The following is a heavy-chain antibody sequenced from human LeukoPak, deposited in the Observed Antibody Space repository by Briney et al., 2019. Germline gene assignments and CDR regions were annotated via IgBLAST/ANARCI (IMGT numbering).Heavy chain of an antibody. CDR3: ARGGGIAGNFDY. J-gene: IGHJ4*02. Sequence: GGSLRLSCAASGFTFSSHAMHWVRQAPGKGLEWVAFIRYDGINKYYADSVKGRFTISRDNSKNTLYLQMNSLRAEDTAVYYCARGGGIAGNFDYWGQGTLVTVSS. CDR1: GFTFSSHA. V-gene: IGHV3-30*02. D-gene: IGHD6-13*01. CDR2: IRYDGINK.